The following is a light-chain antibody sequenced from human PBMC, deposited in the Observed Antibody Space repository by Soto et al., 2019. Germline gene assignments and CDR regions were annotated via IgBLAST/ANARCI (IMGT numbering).Light chain of an antibody. V-gene: IGKV3-20*01. CDR3: QQYGSSPPYT. CDR1: QSVSSNY. J-gene: IGKJ2*01. Sequence: ILLTQSPGILSLSPGERATLSCRASQSVSSNYLAWYQQKPGQAPRLLIYGASNKATGIPDRFSGSGSGTDFTLTISRLEPEDFALYYCQQYGSSPPYTFGQGTNLEIK. CDR2: GAS.